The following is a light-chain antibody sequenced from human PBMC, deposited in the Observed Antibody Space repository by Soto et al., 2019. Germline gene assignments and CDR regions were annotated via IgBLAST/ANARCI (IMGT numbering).Light chain of an antibody. CDR1: QVVGSD. CDR2: AAS. V-gene: IGKV3-15*01. Sequence: ETGMNQSPAALSGHTKERATRSCSVSQVVGSDLAWYQQKPGQPPRLLIYAASTRATGIPSRFSGSGSGTEFTLTISTLQSEDFAVYYCQQYNNWPHITFGQGTRLEIK. CDR3: QQYNNWPHIT. J-gene: IGKJ5*01.